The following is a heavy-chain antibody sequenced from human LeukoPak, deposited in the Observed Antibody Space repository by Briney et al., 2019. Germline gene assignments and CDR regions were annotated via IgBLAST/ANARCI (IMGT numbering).Heavy chain of an antibody. Sequence: GGSLRLSCAASGFTFRNYVIHWVRQAPGKGLQWVAVTSSDLNVKLYADSVKGRFTISRDNSRSTLYLQMNSLRPEDTAIYYCAREGYYGSGSPPSLYFDYWGQGTLVTVSS. J-gene: IGHJ4*02. D-gene: IGHD3-10*01. CDR2: TSSDLNVK. CDR3: AREGYYGSGSPPSLYFDY. V-gene: IGHV3-30-3*01. CDR1: GFTFRNYV.